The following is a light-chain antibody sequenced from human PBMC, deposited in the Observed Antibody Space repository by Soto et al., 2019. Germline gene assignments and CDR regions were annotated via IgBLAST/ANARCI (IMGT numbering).Light chain of an antibody. CDR3: TSYTTSSTLA. CDR2: EVS. V-gene: IGLV2-14*01. Sequence: QSALTQPASVSGSPGQSITISCTGTSSDIGTYTYVSWYQHHPGKAPRLMIYEVSNRPSGISNRFSGSKSGNTASLTIAGLQAEDEADYYCTSYTTSSTLAFGGGTKLTV. CDR1: SSDIGTYTY. J-gene: IGLJ3*02.